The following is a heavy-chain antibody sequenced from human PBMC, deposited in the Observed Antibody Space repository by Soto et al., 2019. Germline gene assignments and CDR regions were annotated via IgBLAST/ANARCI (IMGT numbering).Heavy chain of an antibody. CDR1: GGSISSGGYF. V-gene: IGHV4-31*03. CDR3: ASSQGYCISTSCYGTGWWYGMDV. D-gene: IGHD2-2*01. J-gene: IGHJ6*02. CDR2: IYYSGST. Sequence: SETLSLTYTVSGGSISSGGYFWSWIRQHPGKGLEWIGYIYYSGSTYYNPSLKSRVTISVDTSKNQFSLKLSSVTAADTAVYYCASSQGYCISTSCYGTGWWYGMDVWGQGTTVTVSS.